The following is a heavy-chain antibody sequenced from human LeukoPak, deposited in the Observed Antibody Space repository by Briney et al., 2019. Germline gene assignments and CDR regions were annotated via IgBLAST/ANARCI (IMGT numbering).Heavy chain of an antibody. CDR2: TNWNGGST. V-gene: IGHV3-20*04. D-gene: IGHD3-22*01. CDR1: GFTFDDYG. Sequence: PGGSLRLSCVASGFTFDDYGMGWVRQVPGKGVEWVSGTNWNGGSTVYADSVKGRFTISRDNAKNSLYLQMNSLRAEDTALYYCARGTEVYYDSSSYYSYWGQGTLVTVSS. J-gene: IGHJ4*02. CDR3: ARGTEVYYDSSSYYSY.